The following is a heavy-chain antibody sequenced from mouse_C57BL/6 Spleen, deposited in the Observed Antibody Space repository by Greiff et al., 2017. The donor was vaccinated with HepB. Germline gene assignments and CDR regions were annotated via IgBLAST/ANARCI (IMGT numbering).Heavy chain of an antibody. CDR2: IHPSDSDT. CDR3: ARMGSNYDYYAMDY. V-gene: IGHV1-74*01. Sequence: QVQLQQPGAELVKPGASVKVSCKASGYTFTSYWMHWVKQRPGQGLEWIGRIHPSDSDTNYNQKFKSKATLTVDKPSSTAYMQLSSLTSEDSAVYYCARMGSNYDYYAMDYWGQGTSVTVSS. CDR1: GYTFTSYW. D-gene: IGHD2-5*01. J-gene: IGHJ4*01.